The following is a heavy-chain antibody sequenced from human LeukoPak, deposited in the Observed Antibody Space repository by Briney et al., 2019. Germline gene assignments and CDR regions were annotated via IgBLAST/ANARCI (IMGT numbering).Heavy chain of an antibody. CDR1: GFTFSSYE. V-gene: IGHV3-48*03. CDR3: ARGGDIVVVPAARDYYYYGMDV. J-gene: IGHJ6*04. CDR2: ISSSGSTI. D-gene: IGHD2-2*01. Sequence: GGSLRLSCAASGFTFSSYEMNWVRQAPGKGLEWVSYISSSGSTIYYADSVKGRFTISRDNAENSLYLQMNSLRAEDTAVYYCARGGDIVVVPAARDYYYYGMDVWGKGTTVAVSS.